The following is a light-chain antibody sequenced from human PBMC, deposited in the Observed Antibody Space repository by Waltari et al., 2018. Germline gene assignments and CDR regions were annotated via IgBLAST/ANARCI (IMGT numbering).Light chain of an antibody. CDR2: GTS. V-gene: IGKV3-20*01. CDR1: QSVTSLS. Sequence: ELVLTQSPGTLSLSHGERATLSCRAIQSVTSLSLTWYQQKFGQAPRLLIYGTSSRATGIPDRFSGSGSGTDFTLTISRLEPEDFAVYYCQQYDGEVVTFGGGTKVEI. J-gene: IGKJ4*01. CDR3: QQYDGEVVT.